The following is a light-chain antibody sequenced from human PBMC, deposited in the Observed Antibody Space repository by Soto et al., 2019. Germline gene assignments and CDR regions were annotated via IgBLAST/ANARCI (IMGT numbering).Light chain of an antibody. CDR1: SSDVGGYIY. CDR3: VSYTSSFSYV. CDR2: DVN. V-gene: IGLV2-14*03. J-gene: IGLJ1*01. Sequence: QSALTQPASVSGSPGQSITISCTGTSSDVGGYIYVSWYQQHPGQAPKLMIYDVNNRPSGVSNRFSGSKSGNTASLTISGLQTEDEADYYCVSYTSSFSYVFGSGTKLTVL.